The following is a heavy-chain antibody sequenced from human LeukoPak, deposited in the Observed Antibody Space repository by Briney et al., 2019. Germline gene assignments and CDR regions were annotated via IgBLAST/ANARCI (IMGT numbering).Heavy chain of an antibody. Sequence: PGRSLRLSCAASGFTFSSYAMSWVRQAPGKGLEWVSAISGSGGSTYYADSVKGRFTISRDNSKNTLYLQMNSLRAEDTAVYYCARQWLVREPFDYWGQGTLVTVSS. CDR3: ARQWLVREPFDY. CDR1: GFTFSSYA. J-gene: IGHJ4*02. CDR2: ISGSGGST. D-gene: IGHD6-19*01. V-gene: IGHV3-23*01.